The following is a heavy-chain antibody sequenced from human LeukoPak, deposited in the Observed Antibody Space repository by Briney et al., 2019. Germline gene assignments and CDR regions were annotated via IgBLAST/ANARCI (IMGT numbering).Heavy chain of an antibody. CDR1: GYTFTGYC. CDR3: ARQYCSSTSCDDFYYYYMDV. D-gene: IGHD2-2*01. CDR2: INPNSGGT. V-gene: IGHV1-2*02. Sequence: ASVKVSCKASGYTFTGYCMHWVRQAPGQGLEWMGWINPNSGGTNYAQKFQGRVTMTRDTSISTAYMELSRLRSDDTAVYYCARQYCSSTSCDDFYYYYMDVWGKGTTVTVSS. J-gene: IGHJ6*03.